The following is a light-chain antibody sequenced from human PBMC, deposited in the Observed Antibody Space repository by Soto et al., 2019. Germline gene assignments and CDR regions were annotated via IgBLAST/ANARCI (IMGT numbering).Light chain of an antibody. Sequence: QSALTQPASVSGSPGQSITISCTGTSSDVGGYHYVSWYQQHPGKAPKLMIYEVTNRPSGVSNRFSGSKSGNTASLTISGLPAEDEADYYCRSYTSSPTRLFGGGTKVTVL. CDR3: RSYTSSPTRL. CDR1: SSDVGGYHY. CDR2: EVT. J-gene: IGLJ3*02. V-gene: IGLV2-14*01.